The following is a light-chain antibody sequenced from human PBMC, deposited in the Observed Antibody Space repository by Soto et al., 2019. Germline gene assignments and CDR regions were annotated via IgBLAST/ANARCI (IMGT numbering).Light chain of an antibody. V-gene: IGLV1-44*01. CDR2: GNN. J-gene: IGLJ2*01. CDR1: ISNIGSNA. Sequence: QLVLIQPPSASGTPGQRFTIFFSGSISNIGSNAVLWYQQLPGTAPKLLIYGNNQRPSGVPDRFSASKSGTSASLAISGLQSEDEADYYCAAWDDSLNGLFGGGTKVTVL. CDR3: AAWDDSLNGL.